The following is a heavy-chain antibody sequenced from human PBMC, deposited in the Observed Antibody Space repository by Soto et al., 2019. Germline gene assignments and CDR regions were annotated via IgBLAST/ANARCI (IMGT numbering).Heavy chain of an antibody. J-gene: IGHJ4*02. CDR2: ISSSSSYT. V-gene: IGHV3-11*06. CDR3: ARDHITGTTDGPFFDY. Sequence: QVQLVESGGGLVKPGGSLRLSCAASGFTFSDYYMSWIRQAPGKGLEWVSYISSSSSYTNYADSVKGRFTISRDNAKNSLYRQMNSLRAEDTAVYYCARDHITGTTDGPFFDYWGQGTLVTVSS. CDR1: GFTFSDYY. D-gene: IGHD1-7*01.